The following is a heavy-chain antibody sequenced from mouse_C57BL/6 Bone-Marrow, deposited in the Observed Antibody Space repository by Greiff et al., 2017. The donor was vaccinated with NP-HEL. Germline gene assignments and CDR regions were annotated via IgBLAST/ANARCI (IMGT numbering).Heavy chain of an antibody. CDR2: INPSTGGT. CDR3: ARDTRGFAY. V-gene: IGHV1-42*01. Sequence: EVQLQQSGPELVKPGASVKISCKASGYSFTGYYMNWVKQSPEKSLEWIGEINPSTGGTTYNQTFKAKATLTVDKSSSTAYMQLKSLTSEDSAVYYCARDTRGFAYWGQGTLGTVSA. J-gene: IGHJ3*01. CDR1: GYSFTGYY.